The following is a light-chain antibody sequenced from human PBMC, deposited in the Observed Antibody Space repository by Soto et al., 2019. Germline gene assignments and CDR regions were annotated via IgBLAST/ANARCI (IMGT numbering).Light chain of an antibody. CDR3: SSYAGSSVV. CDR1: SSDVGGYNY. V-gene: IGLV2-8*01. Sequence: QSALTPPPSASGSPGQSVTISCTGTSSDVGGYNYVSWYQQHPGKAPKLMIYEVSKRPSGVPDRFSGSKSGNAASLTVSGRQAEDEADYYCSSYAGSSVVVGGGTKLTVL. J-gene: IGLJ2*01. CDR2: EVS.